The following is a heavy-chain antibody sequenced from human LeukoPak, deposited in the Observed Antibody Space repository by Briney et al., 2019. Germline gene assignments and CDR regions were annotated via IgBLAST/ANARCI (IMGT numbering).Heavy chain of an antibody. CDR3: ASGEYQLLYLGYYDYGMDV. J-gene: IGHJ6*02. CDR1: GYTFTSYG. D-gene: IGHD2-2*02. V-gene: IGHV1-18*01. CDR2: IRSYNGNT. Sequence: ASVKVSLKASGYTFTSYGISWVRQAPGQGLEWVGLIRSYNGNTNYAQKLQSRVTMTTNTSTSTAYMELRSLRSDDTAVYYGASGEYQLLYLGYYDYGMDVWGQGTTVTVSS.